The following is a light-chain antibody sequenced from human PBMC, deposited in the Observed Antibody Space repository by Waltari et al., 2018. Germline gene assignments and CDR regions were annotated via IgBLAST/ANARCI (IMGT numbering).Light chain of an antibody. CDR1: QSIDSTY. CDR3: QYYDSSPLWT. Sequence: EIVLTQSPGTLSLSPGERATLSCRASQSIDSTYLAWYQQKPGQPPRLLIYGASNRATGISDRFSGSVSVTDFTLTISRLDPEDFAVYYCQYYDSSPLWTFGQGTKVEIK. CDR2: GAS. J-gene: IGKJ1*01. V-gene: IGKV3-20*01.